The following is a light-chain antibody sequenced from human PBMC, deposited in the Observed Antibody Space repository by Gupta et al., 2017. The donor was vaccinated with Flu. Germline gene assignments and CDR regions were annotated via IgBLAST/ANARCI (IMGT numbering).Light chain of an antibody. Sequence: DIQMTQSPTSLSASVGDSVSITCRASEFINSYLNWYQQKPGKAPHLLIYAATSLQSGVPSRLSGIESETDFTLTISSLQPEDFATYYCQQTDSRWTFGQGTKVEIK. CDR1: EFINSY. V-gene: IGKV1-39*01. CDR3: QQTDSRWT. J-gene: IGKJ1*01. CDR2: AAT.